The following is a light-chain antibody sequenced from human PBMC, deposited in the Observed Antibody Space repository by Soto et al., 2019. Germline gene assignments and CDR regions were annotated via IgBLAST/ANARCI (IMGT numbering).Light chain of an antibody. V-gene: IGKV3-20*01. CDR3: QQYGSSPMYT. Sequence: EMVLTQSPGTLSLSPGERATLSCRARQSVSSSYLAWYQHNPGQAPRLLIYGPSSRPTGIPERFSGSGSGTDFTLTISRLEPEDFAVYYCQQYGSSPMYTFGQGTKLEIK. CDR2: GPS. CDR1: QSVSSSY. J-gene: IGKJ2*01.